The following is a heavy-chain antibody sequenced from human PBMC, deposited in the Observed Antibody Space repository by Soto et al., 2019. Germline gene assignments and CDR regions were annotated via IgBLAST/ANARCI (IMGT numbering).Heavy chain of an antibody. CDR3: ARERRHRYCSSTSCHRWFDP. CDR2: ISSSSSYI. Sequence: GGSLRLSCAASGFTFSSYSMNWVRQAPGKGLEWVSSISSSSSYIYYADSVKGRFTISRDNAKNSLYLQMNSLRAEDTAVYYCARERRHRYCSSTSCHRWFDPWGQGTLVTVSS. CDR1: GFTFSSYS. D-gene: IGHD2-2*02. J-gene: IGHJ5*02. V-gene: IGHV3-21*01.